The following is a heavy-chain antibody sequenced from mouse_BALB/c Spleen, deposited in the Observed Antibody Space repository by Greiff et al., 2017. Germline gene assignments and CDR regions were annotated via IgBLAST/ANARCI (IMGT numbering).Heavy chain of an antibody. CDR2: IRLKSNNYAT. D-gene: IGHD1-2*01. J-gene: IGHJ4*01. CDR3: TRLDYGTGYAMDY. Sequence: EVKLQESGGGLVQPGGSMKLSCVASGFTFSNYWMNWVRQSPEKGLEWVAEIRLKSNNYATHYAESVKGRFTISRDDSKSSVYLQMNNLRAEDTGIYYCTRLDYGTGYAMDYWGQGTSVTVSS. CDR1: GFTFSNYW. V-gene: IGHV6-6*02.